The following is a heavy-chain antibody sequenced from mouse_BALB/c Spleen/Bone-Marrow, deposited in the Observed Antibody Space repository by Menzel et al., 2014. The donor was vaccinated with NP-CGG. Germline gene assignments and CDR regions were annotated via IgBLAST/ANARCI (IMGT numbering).Heavy chain of an antibody. CDR3: ARGGNDLDY. V-gene: IGHV7-3*02. CDR2: IRNKANGYTT. Sequence: EVQLQESGGGLVQPGGSLRLSCATSGFTFTDYYMSWVRQPPGKALEWLGFIRNKANGYTTKYSASVKGRFTISRDNSQSILYLQMNTLRAEDSATYYCARGGNDLDYWGQGTTLTVSS. J-gene: IGHJ2*01. CDR1: GFTFTDYY. D-gene: IGHD2-3*01.